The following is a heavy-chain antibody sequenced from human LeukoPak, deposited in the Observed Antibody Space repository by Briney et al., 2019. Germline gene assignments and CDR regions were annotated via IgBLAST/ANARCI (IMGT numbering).Heavy chain of an antibody. D-gene: IGHD6-19*01. Sequence: PSETLSLTCTVSGGSISSSSYYWGWIRQPPGKGLEWIGSIYYSGSTYYNPSLKSRVTISVDTSKNQFSLKLSSVTAADTAVYYCARSPGVQWAGWFDPWGQGTLVTVSS. CDR1: GGSISSSSYY. V-gene: IGHV4-39*07. CDR3: ARSPGVQWAGWFDP. J-gene: IGHJ5*02. CDR2: IYYSGST.